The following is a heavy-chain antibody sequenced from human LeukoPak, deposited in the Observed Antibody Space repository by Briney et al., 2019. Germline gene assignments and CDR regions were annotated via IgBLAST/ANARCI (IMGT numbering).Heavy chain of an antibody. CDR2: ISGYNGNT. J-gene: IGHJ4*02. Sequence: GASVKVSCKASGYTFNRSGINWVRQAPGQGLEWMGWISGYNGNTNYPQKFQGRVTMTTDTSTSTAYMEVRGLRSDDTAVYYCARPSDTMLKSSDYWGQGTLVTVSS. V-gene: IGHV1-18*01. D-gene: IGHD3-10*02. CDR1: GYTFNRSG. CDR3: ARPSDTMLKSSDY.